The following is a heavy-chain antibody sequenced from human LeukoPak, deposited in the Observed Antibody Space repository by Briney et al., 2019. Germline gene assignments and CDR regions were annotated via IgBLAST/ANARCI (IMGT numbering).Heavy chain of an antibody. CDR3: ARDEVPGSSLVD. V-gene: IGHV3-53*01. J-gene: IGHJ4*02. CDR2: IYSGGST. Sequence: GGSLRLSCAASGFTVSSNYMSWVRQAPGKGLEWVSDIYSGGSTYYADSVKGRFTISRDNSKNTLYLQMNSLRAEDTAVYYCARDEVPGSSLVDWGQGTLVTVSS. D-gene: IGHD2-15*01. CDR1: GFTVSSNY.